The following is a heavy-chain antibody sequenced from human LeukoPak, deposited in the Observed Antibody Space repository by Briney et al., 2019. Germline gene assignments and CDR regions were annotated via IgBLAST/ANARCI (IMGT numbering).Heavy chain of an antibody. J-gene: IGHJ6*03. CDR3: ARHKDYYYSYMDV. V-gene: IGHV4-61*09. Sequence: SQTLSLTCTVSGGSLSTDNYYWSWLRQPAGKGLEWIGHTYTSGSTIYNPSLKSRVTISIDTSENQFSLKLSSVTAADTAVYYCARHKDYYYSYMDVWGKGTTVTISS. CDR1: GGSLSTDNYY. CDR2: TYTSGST.